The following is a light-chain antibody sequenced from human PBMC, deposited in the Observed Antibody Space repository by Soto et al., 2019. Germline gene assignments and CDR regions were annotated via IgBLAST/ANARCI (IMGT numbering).Light chain of an antibody. J-gene: IGKJ1*01. CDR3: QPYGSSQT. CDR2: GAS. V-gene: IGKV3-20*01. CDR1: QSVSSSY. Sequence: EIVLTQSPGTLSLSPGERATLSCRASQSVSSSYLAWYQQNPGQAPRLLIYGASSRATGIPDRFSGSGSATDFTLTISRLEPEDLAVYYCQPYGSSQTFGQGTKVEIK.